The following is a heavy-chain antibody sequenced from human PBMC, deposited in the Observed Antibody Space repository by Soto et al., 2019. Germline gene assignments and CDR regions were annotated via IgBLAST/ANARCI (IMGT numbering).Heavy chain of an antibody. CDR2: ISYDGSNK. Sequence: QVQLVESGGGVVQPGRSLRLSCAASGFTFSSYAMHWVRQAPGKGLERVAVISYDGSNKYYADSVKGRFTISRDNSNNTLYLQMNSLRAEDTAVYYCARSALLPPKDYYEIDYWGQGTLVTVSS. J-gene: IGHJ4*02. D-gene: IGHD3-22*01. CDR1: GFTFSSYA. V-gene: IGHV3-30-3*01. CDR3: ARSALLPPKDYYEIDY.